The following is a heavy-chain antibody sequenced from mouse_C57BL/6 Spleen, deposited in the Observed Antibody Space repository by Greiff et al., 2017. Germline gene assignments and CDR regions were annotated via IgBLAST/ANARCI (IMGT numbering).Heavy chain of an antibody. V-gene: IGHV1-20*01. CDR1: GYSFTGYF. Sequence: EVMLVESGPELVKPGDSVKISCKASGYSFTGYFMNWVMQSHGKSLEWIGRINPYNGDTFYNQKFKGKATLTVDKSSSTAHMELRSLTSEDSAVYYCARWEEPYWYFEVWGTGTTVTVSS. CDR2: INPYNGDT. J-gene: IGHJ1*03. D-gene: IGHD4-1*01. CDR3: ARWEEPYWYFEV.